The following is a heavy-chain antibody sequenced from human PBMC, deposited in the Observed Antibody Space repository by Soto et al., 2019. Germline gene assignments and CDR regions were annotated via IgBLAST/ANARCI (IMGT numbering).Heavy chain of an antibody. J-gene: IGHJ6*02. Sequence: SGPTLVNPTQTLTLTCTFSGFSLSTRGVGVGWIRQPPGKALEWLALIYWDDDKRYSPFLQSRVTITKDTSKNQVVLTMTNMDPVDTATYYCAHKGGRGAAMDVWGQGTTVTVS. CDR3: AHKGGRGAAMDV. V-gene: IGHV2-5*02. CDR1: GFSLSTRGVG. CDR2: IYWDDDK. D-gene: IGHD2-15*01.